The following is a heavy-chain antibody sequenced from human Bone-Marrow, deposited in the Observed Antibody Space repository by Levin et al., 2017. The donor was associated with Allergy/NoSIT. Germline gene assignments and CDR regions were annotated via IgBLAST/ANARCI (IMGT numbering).Heavy chain of an antibody. V-gene: IGHV3-21*01. J-gene: IGHJ5*02. CDR2: ITGMSRNT. Sequence: GGSLRLSCAASGFSFSTYDMNWVRQAPVKGLEWVSSITGMSRNTYYAASVKGRFTISGDNANQLLFLQMSSLRADDTAVYYCVRGDIVTGSRGFDPWGQGTLVTVSS. D-gene: IGHD3-9*01. CDR3: VRGDIVTGSRGFDP. CDR1: GFSFSTYD.